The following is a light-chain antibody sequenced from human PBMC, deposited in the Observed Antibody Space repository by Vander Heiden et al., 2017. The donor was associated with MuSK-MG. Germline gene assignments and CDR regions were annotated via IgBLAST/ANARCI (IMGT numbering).Light chain of an antibody. Sequence: DIQMTQSPSSLSTSVGDRVTITCRASQSISDYLNWYQQKPGKAPKLLIHSSSTLQSGVPSRFSGSGSGTDFTLTISSLQTEDFATYYCHQSYSLPLTFGGGARVEI. V-gene: IGKV1-39*01. J-gene: IGKJ4*01. CDR2: SSS. CDR3: HQSYSLPLT. CDR1: QSISDY.